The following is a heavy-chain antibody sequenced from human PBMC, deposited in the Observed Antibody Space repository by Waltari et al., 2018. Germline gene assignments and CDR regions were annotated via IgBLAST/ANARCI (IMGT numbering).Heavy chain of an antibody. D-gene: IGHD3-3*01. J-gene: IGHJ2*01. Sequence: QVQLQQWGAGLLKPSETLSLTCAVYGGSFSGYYWSWIRQPPGKGLEWLGEINHSGRTNSNPSLSRRFTISVDTSKNQFSLKLSSVTAADTAVYYCARGITIFGGVGKGYFDLWGRGTLVTVSS. CDR2: INHSGRT. CDR1: GGSFSGYY. V-gene: IGHV4-34*01. CDR3: ARGITIFGGVGKGYFDL.